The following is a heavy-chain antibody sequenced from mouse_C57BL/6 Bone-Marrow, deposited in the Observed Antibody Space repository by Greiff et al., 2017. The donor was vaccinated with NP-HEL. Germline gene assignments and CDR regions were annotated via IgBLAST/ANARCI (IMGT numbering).Heavy chain of an antibody. CDR1: GISITTGNYR. J-gene: IGHJ2*01. CDR2: IYYSGTI. D-gene: IGHD1-1*01. V-gene: IGHV3-5*01. Sequence: EVQLQESGPGLVKPSQTVFLTCTVTGISITTGNYRWSWIRQFPGNKLEWIGYIYYSGTITYNPSLTSRTTITRDTPKNQFFLEMNSLTAEDTATYYCARESTTVVATGFDYWGQGTTLTVSS. CDR3: ARESTTVVATGFDY.